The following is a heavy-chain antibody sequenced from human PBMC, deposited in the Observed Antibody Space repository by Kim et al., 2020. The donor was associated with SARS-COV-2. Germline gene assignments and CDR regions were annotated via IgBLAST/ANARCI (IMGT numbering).Heavy chain of an antibody. CDR2: IKSKTDGGTT. V-gene: IGHV3-15*01. CDR1: GFTFSNAW. Sequence: GGSLRLSCAASGFTFSNAWMSWVRQAPGKGLEWVGRIKSKTDGGTTDYAAPVKGRFTISRDDSKNTLYLQMNSLKTEDTAVYYCVRHYDSSGYYSDYFDYWGQGTLVTVSS. J-gene: IGHJ4*02. CDR3: VRHYDSSGYYSDYFDY. D-gene: IGHD3-22*01.